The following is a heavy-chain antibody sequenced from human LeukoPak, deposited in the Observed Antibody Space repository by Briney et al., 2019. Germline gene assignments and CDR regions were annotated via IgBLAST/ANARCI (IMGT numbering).Heavy chain of an antibody. Sequence: PGGSLRLSCVASGFSFISYDIHWVRQAPGKGLEWVAVTSSDQTIKIYTDSVKGRFTISRDNSKNTLYLEMNSLRVDDTAVYFFASGPRPGVPDFFDSWGQGTLVTVSS. J-gene: IGHJ4*02. V-gene: IGHV3-30*04. CDR3: ASGPRPGVPDFFDS. CDR2: TSSDQTIK. D-gene: IGHD2-2*01. CDR1: GFSFISYD.